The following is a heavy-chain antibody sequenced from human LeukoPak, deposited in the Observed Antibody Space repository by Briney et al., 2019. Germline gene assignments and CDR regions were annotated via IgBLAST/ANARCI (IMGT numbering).Heavy chain of an antibody. CDR1: RFTFNNYV. CDR3: VTQYFDF. V-gene: IGHV3-23*01. CDR2: ISGSDGST. J-gene: IGHJ4*02. Sequence: GGRLRLSRAASRFTFNNYVMSWVRPAPGKGLEWVSTISGSDGSTYYADSVKGRFTISRDNSKNTLYLQMNSLRAEDTAVYLCVTQYFDFWGQGTLVTVSS.